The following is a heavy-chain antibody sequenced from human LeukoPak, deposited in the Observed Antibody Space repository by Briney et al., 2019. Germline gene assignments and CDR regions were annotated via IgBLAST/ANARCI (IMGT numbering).Heavy chain of an antibody. CDR2: ISSSSSYI. Sequence: GGSLRLSRAASGLTFSSYSMNWVRQAPGKGLEWVSSISSSSSYIYYADSVKGRFTISRDNAKSSLYLQMNSLRAEDTAVYYCARDSRYSSSWFDAFDIWGQGTMVTVSS. J-gene: IGHJ3*02. CDR1: GLTFSSYS. V-gene: IGHV3-21*01. CDR3: ARDSRYSSSWFDAFDI. D-gene: IGHD6-13*01.